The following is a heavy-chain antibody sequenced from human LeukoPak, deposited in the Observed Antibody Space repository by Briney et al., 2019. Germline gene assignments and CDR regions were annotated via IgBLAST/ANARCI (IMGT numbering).Heavy chain of an antibody. CDR1: GLTISSYG. J-gene: IGHJ4*02. D-gene: IGHD5-18*01. CDR2: IRYDGSNK. CDR3: VKDPHTAPRYFDY. Sequence: PGGSLRLSCAASGLTISSYGMHWVRQAPGKGLEWVAFIRYDGSNKYYADSVKGRFTISRDNSKNTLYLQMNSLRAEDTAVYYCVKDPHTAPRYFDYWGQGTLVTVSS. V-gene: IGHV3-30*02.